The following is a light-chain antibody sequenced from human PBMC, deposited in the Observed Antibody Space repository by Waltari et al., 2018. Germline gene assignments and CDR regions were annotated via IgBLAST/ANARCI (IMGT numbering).Light chain of an antibody. Sequence: QSFLTQPPSASGTPGQRVTISCSGNSSNIGSNTVNWYQQLPGTAPKLLIYSNNQWPSGVPDRFSGSKSGTSASLAISGLQSEDEADYYCAAWDDSLNGVVFGGGTKLTVL. V-gene: IGLV1-44*01. CDR1: SSNIGSNT. CDR2: SNN. CDR3: AAWDDSLNGVV. J-gene: IGLJ2*01.